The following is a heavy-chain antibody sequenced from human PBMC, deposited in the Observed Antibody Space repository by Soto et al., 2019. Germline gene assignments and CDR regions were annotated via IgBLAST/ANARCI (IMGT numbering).Heavy chain of an antibody. D-gene: IGHD2-21*02. V-gene: IGHV3-74*01. CDR2: IHSDGSTT. J-gene: IGHJ3*01. CDR3: VRGDKGGFDL. CDR1: GFTFNYYW. Sequence: GGSLRLSCAASGFTFNYYWMHWVRQAPGQGLVWVSHIHSDGSTTTYADSVKGRFTISRDNAKNTLYLQMNSLRAEDTAVYYCVRGDKGGFDLWGHGTTVSVSS.